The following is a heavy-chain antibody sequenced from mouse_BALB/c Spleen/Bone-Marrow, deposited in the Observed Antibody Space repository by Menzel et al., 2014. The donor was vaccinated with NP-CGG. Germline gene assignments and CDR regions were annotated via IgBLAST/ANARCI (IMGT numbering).Heavy chain of an antibody. D-gene: IGHD1-1*01. J-gene: IGHJ3*01. CDR2: IDSVNGTT. CDR3: ARRGDYYVAWLAY. V-gene: IGHV14-3*02. CDR1: GFNFKDTY. Sequence: EVQLQQSGAELVKPSASVTLSCTASGFNFKDTYIHWVKQRPEQGLEWIGRIDSVNGTTYYAPKFPGIATITTDTSTNKVYLQISSLTTEDTAVYYCARRGDYYVAWLAYWGQGTLVTVSA.